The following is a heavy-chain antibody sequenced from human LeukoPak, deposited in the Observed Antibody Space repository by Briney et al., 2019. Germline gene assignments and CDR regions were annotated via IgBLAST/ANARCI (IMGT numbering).Heavy chain of an antibody. CDR1: GVSISSSY. CDR3: ARHARWFDP. J-gene: IGHJ5*02. Sequence: SETLSLTCTVSGVSISSSYWSWIRQPPGKGLEWIGNIYNSGSTNYNPSLKTRVTISADTSKNQFSLNLNSVTAADTAVHYCARHARWFDPWGQGTLVTVSS. CDR2: IYNSGST. V-gene: IGHV4-59*08.